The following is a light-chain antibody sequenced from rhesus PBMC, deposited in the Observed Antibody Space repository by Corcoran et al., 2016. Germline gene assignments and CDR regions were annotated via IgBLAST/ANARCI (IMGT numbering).Light chain of an antibody. CDR1: QSISSW. CDR3: QQYSSSPFT. J-gene: IGKJ3*01. Sequence: DIQMTQSPSSLSAFVGDTVTITCRASQSISSWLAWYQQKPGKAPKLRIYKASNLQSGVPSRFCGSGSGTDVTLTISSLQSEDFATYYCQQYSSSPFTFGPGTKLDIK. CDR2: KAS. V-gene: IGKV1-22*01.